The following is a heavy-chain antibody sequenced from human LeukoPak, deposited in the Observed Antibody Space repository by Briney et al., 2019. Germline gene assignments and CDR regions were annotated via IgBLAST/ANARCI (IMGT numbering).Heavy chain of an antibody. Sequence: ASVKVSCKASGYTFTSYGISWVRQAPGQGLEWMGWISAYNGNTNHAQKLQGRVTMTTDTSTSTAYMELRSLRSDDTAVYYCARDMAAGPPNYYYYGMDVWGQGTTVTVSS. D-gene: IGHD6-13*01. V-gene: IGHV1-18*01. CDR2: ISAYNGNT. CDR1: GYTFTSYG. J-gene: IGHJ6*02. CDR3: ARDMAAGPPNYYYYGMDV.